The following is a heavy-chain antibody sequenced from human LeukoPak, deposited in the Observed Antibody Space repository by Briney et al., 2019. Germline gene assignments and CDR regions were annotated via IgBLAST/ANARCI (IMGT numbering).Heavy chain of an antibody. V-gene: IGHV1-18*01. Sequence: ASVKVSCKAGGYTFTSYFITWVRQAPGQGLEWMGWISTYNGNANYVQKFLGRVTMTTDTATSTAYMELRSLRSDDTAVFYCARANYYSGMDVWGQGTTVTVSS. CDR1: GYTFTSYF. CDR3: ARANYYSGMDV. CDR2: ISTYNGNA. J-gene: IGHJ6*02.